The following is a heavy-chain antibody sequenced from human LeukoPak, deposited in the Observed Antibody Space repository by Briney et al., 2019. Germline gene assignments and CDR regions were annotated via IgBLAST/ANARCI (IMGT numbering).Heavy chain of an antibody. V-gene: IGHV3-66*01. Sequence: GGSLRLTCAASGFTVSSSYMSWVRQAPGKGLEWVSNISSAGTTYYADSVKGRFTISRDNSKNTVYLQVNSLRDEDTAVYYCARDLEAANTYYFDYWGQGTMVTVSS. J-gene: IGHJ4*02. CDR3: ARDLEAANTYYFDY. CDR2: ISSAGTT. D-gene: IGHD6-13*01. CDR1: GFTVSSSY.